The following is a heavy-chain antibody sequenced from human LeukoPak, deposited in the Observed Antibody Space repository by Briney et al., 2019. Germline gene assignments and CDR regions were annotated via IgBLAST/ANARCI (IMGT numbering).Heavy chain of an antibody. Sequence: ASVKVSCKASGYTFTGYYMHWVRQAPGQGVEWMGWINPNSGGTNYAQNLQRRVTMTRDTSISTAYMELSRLRSDETAVYYCARDRRGNYYDSSGYYYYFHFWGQGTLVTVSS. D-gene: IGHD3-22*01. CDR2: INPNSGGT. CDR1: GYTFTGYY. V-gene: IGHV1-2*02. CDR3: ARDRRGNYYDSSGYYYYFHF. J-gene: IGHJ4*02.